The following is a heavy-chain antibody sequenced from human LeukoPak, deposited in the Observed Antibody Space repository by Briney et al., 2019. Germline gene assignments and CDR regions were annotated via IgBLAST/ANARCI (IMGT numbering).Heavy chain of an antibody. J-gene: IGHJ5*02. CDR2: IFYSGSA. CDR3: ARGNGWYYP. CDR1: GGXISNFY. Sequence: SETLSLTCTVSGGXISNFYWGWIRQPPGKGLEWIGYIFYSGSANYNPSLKSRVTISVDTSKNQFSLRLTSVTAADTAVYYCARGNGWYYPWGQGTLVTVSS. D-gene: IGHD6-19*01. V-gene: IGHV4-59*08.